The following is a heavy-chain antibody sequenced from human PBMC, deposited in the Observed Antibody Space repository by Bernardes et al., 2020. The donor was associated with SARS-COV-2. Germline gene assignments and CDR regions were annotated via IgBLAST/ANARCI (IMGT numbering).Heavy chain of an antibody. Sequence: GSLRLSCAASGFTFSSYGMHWVRQAPGKGLEWVAVIWYDGSNKYYADSVKGRFTISRDNSKNTLYLQMNSLRAEDTAVYYCARDGPPPLQLTGYYYGMDVWGQGTTVTVSS. CDR3: ARDGPPPLQLTGYYYGMDV. J-gene: IGHJ6*02. D-gene: IGHD1-20*01. CDR1: GFTFSSYG. CDR2: IWYDGSNK. V-gene: IGHV3-33*01.